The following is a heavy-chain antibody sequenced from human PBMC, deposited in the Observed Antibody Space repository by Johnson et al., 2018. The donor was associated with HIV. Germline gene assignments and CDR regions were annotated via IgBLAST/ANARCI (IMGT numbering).Heavy chain of an antibody. CDR3: ARGDDSSAWGAFDI. V-gene: IGHV3-66*01. CDR1: GFTVTSHY. Sequence: VQLVESGGGVVQPGRSLRLSCAASGFTVTSHYMSWVRQAPGMGLEWVSVIYTGGNTYYANSVKDRFTISRDISKNTLYLEMNIMRAEDTAVYYCARGDDSSAWGAFDIWGQGTMVTVS. CDR2: IYTGGNT. D-gene: IGHD3-22*01. J-gene: IGHJ3*02.